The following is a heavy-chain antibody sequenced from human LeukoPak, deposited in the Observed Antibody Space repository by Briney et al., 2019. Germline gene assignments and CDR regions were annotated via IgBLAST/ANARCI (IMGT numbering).Heavy chain of an antibody. J-gene: IGHJ4*02. Sequence: GGSLRLSCAASGFTFSSYSMNWVRQAPGKGLEWVSCVTSSSSHIYYADSVKGRFTISRDNAKNSLYLQTNSLRAEDTAVYYCARGWTESSGAIFVYWGQGALVTVSS. D-gene: IGHD2-15*01. CDR3: ARGWTESSGAIFVY. CDR1: GFTFSSYS. V-gene: IGHV3-21*01. CDR2: VTSSSSHI.